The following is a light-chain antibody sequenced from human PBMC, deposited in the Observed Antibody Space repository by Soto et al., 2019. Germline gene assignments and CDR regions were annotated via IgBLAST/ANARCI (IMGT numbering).Light chain of an antibody. CDR2: SAS. J-gene: IGKJ1*01. V-gene: IGKV3-20*01. CDR1: QSISDT. CDR3: QQYGSSPWT. Sequence: EIVMTQSPATLSVSPGGRATLSCRASQSISDTLAWYQQKPGQAPRLLIYSASRRATGIPDRFSGSGSGTDFTLTISRLEPEDFAVYYCQQYGSSPWTFGQGTKVDIK.